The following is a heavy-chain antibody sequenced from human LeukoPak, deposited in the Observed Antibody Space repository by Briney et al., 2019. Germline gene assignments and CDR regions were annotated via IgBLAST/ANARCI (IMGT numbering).Heavy chain of an antibody. CDR3: ARDRYYYDSSGPGPFDY. D-gene: IGHD3-22*01. V-gene: IGHV1-2*02. J-gene: IGHJ4*02. Sequence: ASVKVSCKASGYTFTGYYMHWVRQAPGQGLEWMGWINPNSGGTNYAQEFQGRVTMTRDMSISTAYMELSRLRSDDTAVYYCARDRYYYDSSGPGPFDYWGQGTLVTVSS. CDR2: INPNSGGT. CDR1: GYTFTGYY.